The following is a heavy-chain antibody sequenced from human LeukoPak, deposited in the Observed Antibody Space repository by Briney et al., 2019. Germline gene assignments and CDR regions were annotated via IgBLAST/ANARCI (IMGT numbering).Heavy chain of an antibody. CDR3: AHSHQGLHAFDI. Sequence: TLSLTCTVSGGSISSYYWSWIRQPPGKALEWLALIYWDDDKRYSPSLKSRLTITKDTSKNQVVLTMTNMDPVDTATYYCAHSHQGLHAFDIWGQGTMVTVSS. CDR2: IYWDDDK. CDR1: GGSISSYYW. V-gene: IGHV2-5*08. J-gene: IGHJ3*02.